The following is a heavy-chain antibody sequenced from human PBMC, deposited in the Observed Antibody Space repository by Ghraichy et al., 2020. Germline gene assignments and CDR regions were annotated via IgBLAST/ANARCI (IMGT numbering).Heavy chain of an antibody. J-gene: IGHJ4*02. CDR3: SRAARGHCSSGSCYYFDY. V-gene: IGHV3-49*03. CDR1: GFNFGDYA. D-gene: IGHD2-15*01. CDR2: IRSKAYGGAT. Sequence: GGSLRLSCTGSGFNFGDYAVSWFRQAPGKGLEWVGFIRSKAYGGATEYAASVKGRFTISRDDSKTIAYLQMNSLRTEDTAVYYCSRAARGHCSSGSCYYFDYWGQGTGVTVSS.